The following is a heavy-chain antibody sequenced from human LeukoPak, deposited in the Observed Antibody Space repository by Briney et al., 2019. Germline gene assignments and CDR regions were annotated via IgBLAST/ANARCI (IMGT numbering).Heavy chain of an antibody. D-gene: IGHD2-15*01. V-gene: IGHV1-69*13. Sequence: SVKVSFKASGGTFSSYAISWVRQAPGQGLDWMGGIIPIFGTANYAQKFQGRVTITADESTSTAYMELSSLRSEDTVVYYCAREEGYCSGGSCYSAYYYGMDVWGKGTTVTVSS. J-gene: IGHJ6*04. CDR3: AREEGYCSGGSCYSAYYYGMDV. CDR1: GGTFSSYA. CDR2: IIPIFGTA.